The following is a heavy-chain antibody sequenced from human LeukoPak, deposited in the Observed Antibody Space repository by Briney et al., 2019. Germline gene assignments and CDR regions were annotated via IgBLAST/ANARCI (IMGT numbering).Heavy chain of an antibody. V-gene: IGHV3-7*04. J-gene: IGHJ4*02. D-gene: IGHD5-18*01. Sequence: GGSLTLSCAASGFTFSSCWMSWVRQAPGKGLEWVANIKEDGSEKYYVDSVKGRFTISRDNVKNSLYLQMNSLRAEDTAVYYCARDGIQLFDYWGQETLVTVSS. CDR3: ARDGIQLFDY. CDR1: GFTFSSCW. CDR2: IKEDGSEK.